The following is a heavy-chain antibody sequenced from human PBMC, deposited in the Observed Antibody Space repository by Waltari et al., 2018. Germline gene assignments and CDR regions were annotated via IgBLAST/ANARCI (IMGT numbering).Heavy chain of an antibody. CDR3: ARDPIPGYAYRSDY. D-gene: IGHD5-12*01. V-gene: IGHV4-38-2*02. J-gene: IGHJ4*02. CDR2: TFHSGNT. CDR1: GFSISSGYY. Sequence: QVQLQESGPGLVKPSEPLSLICTVSGFSISSGYYWGWIRQPPGKGLEWIGSTFHSGNTYYNPSLKSRVTMSVDTSKNQFSLRLSSVTAADTAVYYCARDPIPGYAYRSDYWGQGTLVTVSS.